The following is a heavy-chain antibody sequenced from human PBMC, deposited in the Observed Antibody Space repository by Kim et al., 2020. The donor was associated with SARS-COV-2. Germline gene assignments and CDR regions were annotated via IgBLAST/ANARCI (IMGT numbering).Heavy chain of an antibody. CDR2: IIPIFGTA. D-gene: IGHD6-13*01. CDR3: ARDDELAAAGTLYYYYGMDV. V-gene: IGHV1-69*13. J-gene: IGHJ6*02. Sequence: SVKVSCKASGGTFSSYAISWVQQAPGQGLEWMGGIIPIFGTANYAQKFQGRVTITADESTSTAYMELSSLRSEDTAVYYCARDDELAAAGTLYYYYGMDVWGQGTTVTVSS. CDR1: GGTFSSYA.